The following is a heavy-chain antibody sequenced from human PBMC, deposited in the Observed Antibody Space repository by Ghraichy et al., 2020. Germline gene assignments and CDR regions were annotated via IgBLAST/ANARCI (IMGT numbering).Heavy chain of an antibody. J-gene: IGHJ6*03. CDR2: INSDGSST. Sequence: GGSLRLSCAASGFTFSSYWMHWVRQAPGKGLVWVSRINSDGSSTSYADSVKGRFTISRDNATNTLYLQMNSLRAEDTAVYYCARGGRYYDSSGYAHYYYYYMDVWGKGTTVTVSS. CDR1: GFTFSSYW. D-gene: IGHD3-22*01. V-gene: IGHV3-74*01. CDR3: ARGGRYYDSSGYAHYYYYYMDV.